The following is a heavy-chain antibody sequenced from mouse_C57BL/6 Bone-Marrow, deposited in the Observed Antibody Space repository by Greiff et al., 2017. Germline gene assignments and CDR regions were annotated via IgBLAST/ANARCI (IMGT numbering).Heavy chain of an antibody. D-gene: IGHD4-1*01. J-gene: IGHJ4*01. Sequence: QVQLQQSGAGLVKPGASVKMSCKASGYTFTSYWITWVQQRPGQGLEWIGDIYPGSGSTNYNEKFKSKATLTVDKYSSPAYLQLSRLTSEDSAVYYCARVGGDYYAGGYWGQGTSVTVSS. CDR2: IYPGSGST. CDR1: GYTFTSYW. V-gene: IGHV1-55*01. CDR3: ARVGGDYYAGGY.